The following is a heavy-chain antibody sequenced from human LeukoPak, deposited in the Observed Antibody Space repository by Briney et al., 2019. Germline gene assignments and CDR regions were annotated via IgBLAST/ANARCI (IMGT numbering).Heavy chain of an antibody. Sequence: ASVKVSCKASGYIFTGYYMHWVRQAPGQGLEWMGRINPNSGGSNYSQKFQGRVTMTRDTSISTANMELSRLRSDDTAVYYCARGGGYEYVWGSYRYFDYWGQGTLVTVSS. J-gene: IGHJ4*02. CDR1: GYIFTGYY. V-gene: IGHV1-2*06. CDR2: INPNSGGS. CDR3: ARGGGYEYVWGSYRYFDY. D-gene: IGHD3-16*02.